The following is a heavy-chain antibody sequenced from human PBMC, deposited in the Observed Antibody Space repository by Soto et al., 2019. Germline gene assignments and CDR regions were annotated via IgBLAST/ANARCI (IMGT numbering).Heavy chain of an antibody. CDR3: AREGFSSPYLDY. D-gene: IGHD2-15*01. CDR1: GDTFGNRA. V-gene: IGHV1-69*01. CDR2: IVPLFTTP. J-gene: IGHJ4*02. Sequence: QVQLVQSGAEVKKPGSSVKVSCRASGDTFGNRAIAWVQQAPGQGLEWMGGIVPLFTTPNYAPNFQGRVTITAEQSTSTLYMELSSLRSDDTAVYYCAREGFSSPYLDYWGQGPLVTVSS.